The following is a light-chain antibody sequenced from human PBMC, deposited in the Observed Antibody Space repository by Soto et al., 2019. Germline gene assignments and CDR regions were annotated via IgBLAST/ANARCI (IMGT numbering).Light chain of an antibody. J-gene: IGKJ1*01. V-gene: IGKV3-20*01. CDR1: QSVSSSY. CDR2: GAS. Sequence: EIVLTQSPGTLSLSPGERATLSCRASQSVSSSYLAWYQQKPGQAPRRLIYGASSRATGIPDRFSGSGSGTDFTFPISSLEPEDFAVYYCQQYGSSPWTFGQGTKVEI. CDR3: QQYGSSPWT.